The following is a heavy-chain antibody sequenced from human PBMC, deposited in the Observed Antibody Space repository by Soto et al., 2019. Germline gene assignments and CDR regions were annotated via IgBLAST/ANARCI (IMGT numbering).Heavy chain of an antibody. Sequence: QPGGSLRLSCAASGFTFSSYAMHWVRQAPGKGLEWVAVISYDGSNKYYADSVKGRFTISRDNSKNTLYLQMNSLRAEDTAVYYCAKSMPWSGYSPDYWGQGTLVTVSS. CDR1: GFTFSSYA. CDR3: AKSMPWSGYSPDY. J-gene: IGHJ4*02. D-gene: IGHD3-3*01. V-gene: IGHV3-30-3*02. CDR2: ISYDGSNK.